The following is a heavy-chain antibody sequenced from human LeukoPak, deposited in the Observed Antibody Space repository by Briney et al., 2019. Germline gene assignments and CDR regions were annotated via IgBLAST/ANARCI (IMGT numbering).Heavy chain of an antibody. J-gene: IGHJ6*03. Sequence: SETLSLTCTVSGGSISSSSYYRGWIRQPPGKGPEWIGSIYYSGSTYYNPSLKSRVTISVDTSKNQFSLKLSSVTAADTAVYYCARHGGYRYKTLNYYYYMDVWGKGTTVTVSS. V-gene: IGHV4-39*01. CDR3: ARHGGYRYKTLNYYYYMDV. CDR2: IYYSGST. D-gene: IGHD5-18*01. CDR1: GGSISSSSYY.